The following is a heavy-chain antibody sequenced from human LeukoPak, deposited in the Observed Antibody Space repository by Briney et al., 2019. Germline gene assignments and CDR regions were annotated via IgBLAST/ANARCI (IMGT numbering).Heavy chain of an antibody. Sequence: QSGGSLRLSCAASGFTFSSYGMHWVRQAPGKGLEWVAVIWYDGSNKYYADSVKGRFTISRDNSKNTLYLQMNSLRAEDTAVYYCARDLDSSGWYGPGYWGQGTLVTVSS. V-gene: IGHV3-33*08. J-gene: IGHJ4*02. CDR1: GFTFSSYG. CDR2: IWYDGSNK. D-gene: IGHD6-19*01. CDR3: ARDLDSSGWYGPGY.